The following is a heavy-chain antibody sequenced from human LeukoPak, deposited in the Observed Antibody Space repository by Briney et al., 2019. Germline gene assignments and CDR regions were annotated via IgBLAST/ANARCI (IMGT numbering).Heavy chain of an antibody. Sequence: GASVKVSCNASGYTFTDYYMHWVRQAPGQGLEWMGWINPNSGGTNYAQKFQGRVTMTRDRSISTAYMEMSRLTSDDTGMCYCVRIAVAGIVAYAFEIWGLGTVVTVSS. D-gene: IGHD6-19*01. CDR2: INPNSGGT. J-gene: IGHJ3*02. CDR1: GYTFTDYY. CDR3: VRIAVAGIVAYAFEI. V-gene: IGHV1-2*02.